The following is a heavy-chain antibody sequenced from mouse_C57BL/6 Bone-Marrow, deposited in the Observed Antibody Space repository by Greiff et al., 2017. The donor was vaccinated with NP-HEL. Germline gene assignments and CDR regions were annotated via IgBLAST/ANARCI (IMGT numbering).Heavy chain of an antibody. J-gene: IGHJ2*01. D-gene: IGHD1-1*01. CDR1: GYTFTDHI. V-gene: IGHV1-11*01. CDR2: IYPVSGAT. CDR3: GRIGNCYSSSRYSFDY. Sequence: QVQLKQSGAELASPGASVTLSCKASGYTFTDHIMNWVKKRPGQGLEWIGRIYPVSGATNYNPMFMGKATFTVDRSSSPVYMVLNRLTSEDPAVFYCGRIGNCYSSSRYSFDYWGQGTTLTVSS.